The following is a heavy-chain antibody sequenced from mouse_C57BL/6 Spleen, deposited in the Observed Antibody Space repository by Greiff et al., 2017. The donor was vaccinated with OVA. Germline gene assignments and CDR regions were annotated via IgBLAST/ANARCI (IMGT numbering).Heavy chain of an antibody. CDR1: GYTFTDYY. Sequence: QVHVKQSGAELVRPGASVKLSCKASGYTFTDYYINWVKQRPGQGLEWIARIYPGSGNTYYNEKFKGKATLTAEKSSSTAYMQLSSLTSEDSAVYFCARTDDGYQYYFDDWGQGTTLTVSS. D-gene: IGHD2-3*01. CDR3: ARTDDGYQYYFDD. J-gene: IGHJ2*01. CDR2: IYPGSGNT. V-gene: IGHV1-76*01.